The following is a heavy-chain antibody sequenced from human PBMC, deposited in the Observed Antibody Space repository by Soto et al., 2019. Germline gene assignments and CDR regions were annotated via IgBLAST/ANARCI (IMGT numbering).Heavy chain of an antibody. D-gene: IGHD3-10*01. CDR2: IYYSGST. Sequence: PSETLSLTCTVSGGSISSYYWSWIRQPPGKGLEWIGYIYYSGSTNCNPSLKSRVTISVDTSKNQFSLKLSSVTAADTAVYYCARDGSGSYYKDPASWFDPRGQGTLVTVSS. J-gene: IGHJ5*02. V-gene: IGHV4-59*01. CDR3: ARDGSGSYYKDPASWFDP. CDR1: GGSISSYY.